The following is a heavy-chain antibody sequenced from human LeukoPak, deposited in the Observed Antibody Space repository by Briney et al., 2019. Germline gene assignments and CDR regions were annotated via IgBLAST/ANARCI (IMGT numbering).Heavy chain of an antibody. Sequence: RGSLRLSCAASGFTFSTYNMNWVRQAPGKGLEWVSYISSGSSTRYYADSVKGRFTISRDNAKNSLYLQMNSLRDEDTAVYYCARGLGHDYWGQGTLVTVSS. CDR1: GFTFSTYN. V-gene: IGHV3-48*02. J-gene: IGHJ4*02. CDR3: ARGLGHDY. CDR2: ISSGSSTR. D-gene: IGHD3-9*01.